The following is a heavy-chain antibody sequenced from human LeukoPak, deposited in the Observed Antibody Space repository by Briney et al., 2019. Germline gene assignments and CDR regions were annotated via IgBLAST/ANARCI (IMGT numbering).Heavy chain of an antibody. V-gene: IGHV1-18*01. CDR1: GYTFTSYG. Sequence: GASVKVSCKASGYTFTSYGISWVRQAPGQGLEWMGWISAYNGNTNYAQKLQDRVTMTTDTSTSTAYMERRSLRSDDTAVYYCARDWVSCSGGSCYSYYYYYGMDVWGQGTTVAVSS. J-gene: IGHJ6*02. CDR2: ISAYNGNT. D-gene: IGHD2-15*01. CDR3: ARDWVSCSGGSCYSYYYYYGMDV.